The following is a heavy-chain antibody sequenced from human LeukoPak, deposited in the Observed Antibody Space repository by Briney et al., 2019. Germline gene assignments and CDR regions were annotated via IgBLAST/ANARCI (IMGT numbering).Heavy chain of an antibody. Sequence: SETLSLTCTVSGGSISGHFWSWIRQPPGKGLEWIGYIYDSGSTNYKSSLKSRVTMSLDTSKNQFSLKLTSVTAADTAVYYCARGLYSRWATVIRWGQGTLVTVSS. J-gene: IGHJ4*02. V-gene: IGHV4-59*11. CDR3: ARGLYSRWATVIR. CDR2: IYDSGST. D-gene: IGHD4-17*01. CDR1: GGSISGHF.